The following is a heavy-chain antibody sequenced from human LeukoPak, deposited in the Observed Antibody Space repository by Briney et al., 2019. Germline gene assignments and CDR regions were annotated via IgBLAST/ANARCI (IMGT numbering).Heavy chain of an antibody. D-gene: IGHD3-9*01. CDR3: AKEVLDNDIDDAFDI. V-gene: IGHV3-30*18. J-gene: IGHJ3*02. CDR1: GFTFSSYG. Sequence: GGSLRLSCAASGFTFSSYGMHWVRQAPGRGLEWVAVISYDGSNKYYADSVKGRFTISRDNSKNTLYLQMNSLRAEDTAVYYCAKEVLDNDIDDAFDIWGQGTMVTVSS. CDR2: ISYDGSNK.